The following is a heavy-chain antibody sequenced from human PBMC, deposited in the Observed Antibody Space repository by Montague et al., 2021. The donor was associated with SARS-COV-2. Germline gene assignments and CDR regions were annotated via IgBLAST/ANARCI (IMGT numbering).Heavy chain of an antibody. Sequence: SETLSLTCTVSGGSISSSNYYWGWIRQPPGKGLDWVGNMYYSGSTYYNPYLKSRVTISIDTSKNQFSLKLSSVTAADTAVYYCARDDIVLQGVTKGMDVWGQGTTVTVSS. J-gene: IGHJ6*02. CDR1: GGSISSSNYY. D-gene: IGHD3-10*01. CDR3: ARDDIVLQGVTKGMDV. V-gene: IGHV4-39*07. CDR2: MYYSGST.